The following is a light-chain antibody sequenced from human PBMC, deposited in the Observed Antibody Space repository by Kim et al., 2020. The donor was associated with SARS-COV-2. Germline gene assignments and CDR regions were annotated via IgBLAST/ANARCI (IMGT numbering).Light chain of an antibody. CDR3: QQYYSTPYT. CDR1: QSVLYSSNNKNY. CDR2: WAS. Sequence: RATINCKSGQSVLYSSNNKNYLAWYQQKPGQPPKLLIYWASTRESGVPDRFSGSGSGIDFTLTISSLQAEDVAVYYCQQYYSTPYTFGQGTKLEI. V-gene: IGKV4-1*01. J-gene: IGKJ2*01.